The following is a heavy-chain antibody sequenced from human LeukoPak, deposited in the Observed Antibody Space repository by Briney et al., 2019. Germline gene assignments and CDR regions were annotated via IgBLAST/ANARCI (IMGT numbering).Heavy chain of an antibody. D-gene: IGHD7-27*01. CDR3: ARGPTISETGHLDY. CDR2: IDHRGDT. CDR1: GGSFSRYY. Sequence: SETLSLTCAVYGGSFSRYYWSWIRQSPGKGLEWIAEIDHRGDTNYNPSVKSRVTISVDTSKNQFSLKVRSLSAADTAVYYCARGPTISETGHLDYCGQGTLVTVSS. V-gene: IGHV4-34*01. J-gene: IGHJ4*02.